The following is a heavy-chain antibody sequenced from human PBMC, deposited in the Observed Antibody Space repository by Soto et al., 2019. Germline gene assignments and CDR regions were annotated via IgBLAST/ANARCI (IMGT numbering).Heavy chain of an antibody. CDR1: GFTFSSYA. CDR3: AREGLVDNWNYAPFYYYYGMDV. J-gene: IGHJ6*02. D-gene: IGHD1-7*01. CDR2: ISGSGGST. V-gene: IGHV3-23*01. Sequence: PGGSLRLSCAASGFTFSSYAMSWVRQAPGKGLEWVSAISGSGGSTYYADSVKGRFTISRDNSKNTLYLQMNSLRAEGTAVYYCAREGLVDNWNYAPFYYYYGMDVWGQGTTVTVSS.